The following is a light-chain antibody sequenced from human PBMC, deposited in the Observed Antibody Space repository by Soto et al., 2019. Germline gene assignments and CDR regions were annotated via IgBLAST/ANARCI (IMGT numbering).Light chain of an antibody. CDR2: DVS. CDR1: SSDVGGYNF. V-gene: IGLV2-14*03. J-gene: IGLJ2*01. CDR3: NSYSTTSTHVI. Sequence: QSVLTQPASVSGSPGQSITISCTGTSSDVGGYNFVSWYQQHPGEAPKLLIFDVSNRPSGVSNRFSGSKSGNTASLTISGLQAEDEADYYCNSYSTTSTHVIFGGGTKLTVL.